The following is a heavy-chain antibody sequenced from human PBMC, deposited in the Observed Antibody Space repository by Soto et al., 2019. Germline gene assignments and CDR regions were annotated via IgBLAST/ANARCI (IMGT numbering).Heavy chain of an antibody. CDR2: VNPSGGHT. Sequence: QVQLMQSGAEVKKPGASVKVSCKASGDTFTDYYIHWVRQAPGQGLEWMGTVNPSGGHTSYAQHFVGRVTMTRDTSTSTLYIDLTSLTSEDPAVYYCARGGPVVVVTAALDYWGQGNLVTVSS. CDR1: GDTFTDYY. D-gene: IGHD2-21*02. CDR3: ARGGPVVVVTAALDY. J-gene: IGHJ4*02. V-gene: IGHV1-46*01.